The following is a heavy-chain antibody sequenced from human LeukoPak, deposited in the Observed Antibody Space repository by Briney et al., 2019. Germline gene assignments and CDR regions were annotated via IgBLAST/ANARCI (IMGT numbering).Heavy chain of an antibody. CDR3: VRDGDAYNFDC. CDR2: IKGDGSHT. D-gene: IGHD5-24*01. J-gene: IGHJ4*02. Sequence: GGSLRLSCAASGFFFRNYWMHWLRQAPGKGLVWVSRIKGDGSHTSYADSVKGRFTISRDNARNTLNLQMNSLRAEDTAIYYCVRDGDAYNFDCWGQGTLVTVSS. V-gene: IGHV3-74*01. CDR1: GFFFRNYW.